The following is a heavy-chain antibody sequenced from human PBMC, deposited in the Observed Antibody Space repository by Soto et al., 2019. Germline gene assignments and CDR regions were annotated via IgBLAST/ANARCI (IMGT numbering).Heavy chain of an antibody. CDR2: INHSGST. V-gene: IGHV4-34*01. CDR1: GGSFSGYY. J-gene: IGHJ4*02. Sequence: SETLSLTCAVYGGSFSGYYWSWIRQPPGKGLEWIGEINHSGSTNYNPSLKSRVTISVDTSKNQFSLKLSSVTAADTAVYYCARGPTVTTFGYFDYWGQGTLVTVSS. D-gene: IGHD4-17*01. CDR3: ARGPTVTTFGYFDY.